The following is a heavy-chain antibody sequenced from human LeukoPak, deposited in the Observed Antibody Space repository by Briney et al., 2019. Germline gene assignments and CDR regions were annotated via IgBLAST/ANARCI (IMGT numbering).Heavy chain of an antibody. CDR3: ARAHSSSSTFDF. J-gene: IGHJ4*01. CDR2: IWYDGSKK. D-gene: IGHD6-6*01. V-gene: IGHV3-33*01. CDR1: GFTFSDYG. Sequence: GGSLRLSCAASGFTFSDYGIHWVRQAPGQGLEWVALIWYDGSKKYYADSVKGRFTISRDNTKNTLYLQLNSLRVDDTAVYYCARAHSSSSTFDFWGQTTLVTVSS.